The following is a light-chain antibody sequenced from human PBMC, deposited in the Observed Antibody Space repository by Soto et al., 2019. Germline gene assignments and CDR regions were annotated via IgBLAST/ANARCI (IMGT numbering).Light chain of an antibody. V-gene: IGLV1-47*01. CDR3: AAWDDSLSGVV. CDR1: ISNIGSNY. CDR2: RNN. Sequence: QSVLTQPPSASETPGQRVTISCSGSISNIGSNYVYWYQQLPGTAPKLLIYRNNQRPSGVPDRFSGSKSGTSASLAISGLRSEDEADYYCAAWDDSLSGVVFGGGTKLTVL. J-gene: IGLJ3*02.